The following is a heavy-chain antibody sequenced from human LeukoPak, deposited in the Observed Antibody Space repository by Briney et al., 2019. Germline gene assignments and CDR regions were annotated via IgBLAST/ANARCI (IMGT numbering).Heavy chain of an antibody. Sequence: ASVKVSCKASGYTFTGYYMHWVRQAPGQGLAWMGWINPNSGGTNYAQKFQGRVTMTRDTSISTAYMELSSLRSEDTAVYYRARGSGYSYGFSSWGQGTLVTVSS. D-gene: IGHD5-18*01. CDR3: ARGSGYSYGFSS. V-gene: IGHV1-2*02. CDR2: INPNSGGT. J-gene: IGHJ5*02. CDR1: GYTFTGYY.